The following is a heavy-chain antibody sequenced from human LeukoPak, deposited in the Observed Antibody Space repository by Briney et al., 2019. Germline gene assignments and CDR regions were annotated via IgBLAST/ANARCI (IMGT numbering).Heavy chain of an antibody. Sequence: GGSLRLSGTASGFTFSSYWMHWVRQAPGKGLVWVSRINSDGSSTSYADSVKGRFTISRDNAKNTLYLQMNSLRAEDTAVYYCARGSKNRVLLWFGEFPFDYWSQGTLVTVSS. CDR1: GFTFSSYW. CDR2: INSDGSST. CDR3: ARGSKNRVLLWFGEFPFDY. J-gene: IGHJ4*02. D-gene: IGHD3-10*01. V-gene: IGHV3-74*01.